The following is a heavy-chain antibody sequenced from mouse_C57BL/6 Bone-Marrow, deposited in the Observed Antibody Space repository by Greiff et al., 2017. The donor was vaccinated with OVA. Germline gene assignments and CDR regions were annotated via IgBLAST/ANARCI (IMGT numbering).Heavy chain of an antibody. Sequence: DVMLVESEGGLVQPGSSMKLSCTASGFTFSDYYMAWVRQVPEKGLEWVANINYDGSSTYYLDSLKSRFIISRDNAKNILYLQMSSLKSEDTATYYCARVLYGSSYDWYFDVGGTGTTVTVSS. CDR3: ARVLYGSSYDWYFDV. CDR2: INYDGSST. CDR1: GFTFSDYY. D-gene: IGHD1-1*01. J-gene: IGHJ1*03. V-gene: IGHV5-16*01.